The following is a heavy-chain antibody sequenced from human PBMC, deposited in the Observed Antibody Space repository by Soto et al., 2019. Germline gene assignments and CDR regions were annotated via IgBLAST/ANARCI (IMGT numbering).Heavy chain of an antibody. CDR3: VRALRHTAMVYPWFDP. J-gene: IGHJ5*02. CDR2: VYESGYT. D-gene: IGHD5-18*01. CDR1: GASVSTGAYY. V-gene: IGHV4-31*03. Sequence: SETLSLTCTVSGASVSTGAYYWGWVRHRPGRGLEWIGYVYESGYTYYNMSLKSRLTISLDRSNNQFSLGLTSVTAADTAVYYCVRALRHTAMVYPWFDPWGQGTLVTVSS.